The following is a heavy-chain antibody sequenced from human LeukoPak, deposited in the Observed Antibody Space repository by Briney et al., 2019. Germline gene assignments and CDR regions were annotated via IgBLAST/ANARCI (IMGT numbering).Heavy chain of an antibody. V-gene: IGHV4-61*02. Sequence: PSETLSLTCTVSGGSLSSGSYYWSWIRQPAGKGLEWIGRIYTSGSTNYNPSLKSRVTISVDTSKNQFSLRLSSVTAGDTAVYYCARGKGAYDSSGYWGYYFDYWGQGTLVTVSS. J-gene: IGHJ4*02. CDR3: ARGKGAYDSSGYWGYYFDY. CDR1: GGSLSSGSYY. D-gene: IGHD3-22*01. CDR2: IYTSGST.